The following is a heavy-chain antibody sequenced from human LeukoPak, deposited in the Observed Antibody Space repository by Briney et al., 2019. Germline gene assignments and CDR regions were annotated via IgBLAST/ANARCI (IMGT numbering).Heavy chain of an antibody. J-gene: IGHJ4*02. CDR1: GGSISSYY. CDR3: ASSYCSSTSCPLDY. CDR2: IYYSGNT. Sequence: SEPQTLTCSVSGGSISSYYWSWIRQPPGKGLEWIGYIYYSGNTNYNPSLKSRVTISVDTSKNQFSLKLSSGTAADTALYYCASSYCSSTSCPLDYWGQGTLVTVSS. D-gene: IGHD2-2*01. V-gene: IGHV4-59*13.